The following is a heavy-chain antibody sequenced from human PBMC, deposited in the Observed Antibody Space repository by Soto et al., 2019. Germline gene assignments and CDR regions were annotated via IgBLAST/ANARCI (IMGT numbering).Heavy chain of an antibody. D-gene: IGHD2-21*01. CDR2: VKYNGGAT. J-gene: IGHJ5*02. CDR3: XXXXXPAYDSNNWFDP. Sequence: EVKLVESGGDLVKPGGSLRLSCAASGFIFSHAWFHWVRQPPGKGLELVGRVKYNGGATDYAPSVKARFTITRDDSKXXXXXXXXXXXXXXXXXXXXXXXXXPAYDSNNWFDPWGQGTRVTVSS. V-gene: IGHV3-15*07. CDR1: GFIFSHAW.